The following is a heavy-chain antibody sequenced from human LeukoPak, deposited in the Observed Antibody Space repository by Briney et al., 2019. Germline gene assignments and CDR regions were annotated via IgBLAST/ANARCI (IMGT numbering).Heavy chain of an antibody. CDR2: TYYRSKWYN. J-gene: IGHJ3*02. CDR3: AKSNGYGLVDI. V-gene: IGHV6-1*01. D-gene: IGHD3-10*01. Sequence: SQTLSLTCAISGDSVSSKTAGWNWIRQSPSRGLEWLGRTYYRSKWYNDDAVSVKGRITINPDTAKNQFSLQLNSVTAADTAVYYCAKSNGYGLVDIWGQGTMVTVSS. CDR1: GDSVSSKTAG.